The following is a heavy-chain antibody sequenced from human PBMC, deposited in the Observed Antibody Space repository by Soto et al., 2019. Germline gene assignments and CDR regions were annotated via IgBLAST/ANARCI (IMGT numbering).Heavy chain of an antibody. J-gene: IGHJ4*02. CDR2: IYHSGST. V-gene: IGHV4-4*02. D-gene: IGHD2-2*01. Sequence: SETLSLTCAVSGGSISSSNWWSWVRQPPGKGLEWIGEIYHSGSTNYNPSLKSRVTISVDKSKNQLSLKLSSVTAADTAVYYCAMTDCSSTSCYVDYWGQGTLVTVSS. CDR3: AMTDCSSTSCYVDY. CDR1: GGSISSSNW.